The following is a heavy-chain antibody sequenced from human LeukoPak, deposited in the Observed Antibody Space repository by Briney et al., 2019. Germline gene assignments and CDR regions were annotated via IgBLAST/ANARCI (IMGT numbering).Heavy chain of an antibody. D-gene: IGHD5-18*01. Sequence: SETLSLTCTVSGGSISSYYWSWIRQPPVKGLEWIGYIYYSGSTNYNPSLKSRVTISVDTSKNQFSLKLSSVTAADTAVYYCARGGYSYVFDYWGQGTLVTVSS. CDR3: ARGGYSYVFDY. V-gene: IGHV4-59*01. CDR1: GGSISSYY. J-gene: IGHJ4*02. CDR2: IYYSGST.